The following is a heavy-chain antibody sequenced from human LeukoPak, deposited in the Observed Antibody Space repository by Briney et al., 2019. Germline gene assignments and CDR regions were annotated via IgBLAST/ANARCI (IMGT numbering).Heavy chain of an antibody. CDR1: GGSISSGSYY. D-gene: IGHD6-13*01. CDR3: ARDHRIAAAGGALGY. J-gene: IGHJ4*02. V-gene: IGHV4-61*02. CDR2: IYTSGST. Sequence: SETLSLTCTVSGGSISSGSYYWSWIRQPAGKGLEWIGRIYTSGSTNYNPSLKSRVTISVDTSKNQFSLKLSSVTAADTAVYYCARDHRIAAAGGALGYWGQGTLVTVSS.